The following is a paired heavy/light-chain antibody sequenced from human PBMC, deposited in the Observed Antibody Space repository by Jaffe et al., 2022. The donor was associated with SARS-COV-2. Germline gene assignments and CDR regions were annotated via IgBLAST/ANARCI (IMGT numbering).Heavy chain of an antibody. CDR1: GFTFKNYA. Sequence: VQLVESGGDLVQPGGSLRLSCAASGFTFKNYAMGWVRQTPGKGLEWVSSIAGGGGSKYYSESVEGRFTISRDNSESTVDLQMNSLRAEDTAVYYCVKDRPEWGLVPPGMDVWGQGTTVIVSS. CDR2: IAGGGGSK. CDR3: VKDRPEWGLVPPGMDV. D-gene: IGHD3-3*01. V-gene: IGHV3-23*04. J-gene: IGHJ6*02.
Light chain of an antibody. CDR3: QQRSDWPLAT. CDR2: DAS. V-gene: IGKV3-11*01. Sequence: EIVLTQSPATLSLSPGERATLSCRASQSVTNLAWYQQKPGRAPRLLIYDASHRATGIPARFSGSGSETDFTLTISSLEPEDFAVYYCQQRSDWPLATFGPGTKVDLK. CDR1: QSVTN. J-gene: IGKJ3*01.